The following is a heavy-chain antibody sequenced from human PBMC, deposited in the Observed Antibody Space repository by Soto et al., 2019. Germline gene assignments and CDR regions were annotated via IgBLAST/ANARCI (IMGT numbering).Heavy chain of an antibody. Sequence: GESLKISCKGSGYSFTNYWIGWVRQMPGNGLEWMGIIYPGDSNTRYSPSFQGQVTISADKSISTAYLQWSSLKASDTAMYYCARQGYCSSTACYTVDYWGQGTLVTVSS. CDR1: GYSFTNYW. CDR2: IYPGDSNT. V-gene: IGHV5-51*01. D-gene: IGHD2-2*02. J-gene: IGHJ4*02. CDR3: ARQGYCSSTACYTVDY.